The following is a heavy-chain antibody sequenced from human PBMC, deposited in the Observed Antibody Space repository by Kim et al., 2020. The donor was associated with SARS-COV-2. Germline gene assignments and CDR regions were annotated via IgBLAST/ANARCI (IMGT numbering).Heavy chain of an antibody. CDR3: ARRCGTNWCFDS. Sequence: SETLSLTCTVSGASIRSFYWSWIRQPPGRGLEWIGYIYDNGRTNYNPSLETRVTISADTSKNQFSLNLNSVTAADTAIYYCARRCGTNWCFDSWGQGILVTVFS. CDR2: IYDNGRT. V-gene: IGHV4-59*08. D-gene: IGHD1-1*01. J-gene: IGHJ4*02. CDR1: GASIRSFY.